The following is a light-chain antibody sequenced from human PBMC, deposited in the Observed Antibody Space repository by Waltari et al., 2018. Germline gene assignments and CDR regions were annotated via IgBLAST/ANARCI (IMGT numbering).Light chain of an antibody. J-gene: IGLJ1*01. CDR1: SSDVGGYNF. Sequence: QSISISCTGTSSDVGGYNFVSWYQQHPGKAPQLMIYDVANRPSGVSNRFSGSKSGNTASLTISGLQAEDEADYYCSSYTSSSTRVFGTGTKVTVL. V-gene: IGLV2-14*03. CDR2: DVA. CDR3: SSYTSSSTRV.